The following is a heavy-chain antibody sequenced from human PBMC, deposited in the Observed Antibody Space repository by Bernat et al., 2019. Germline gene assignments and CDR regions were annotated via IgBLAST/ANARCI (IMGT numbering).Heavy chain of an antibody. CDR2: IWYDGSNK. CDR1: GFTFSSHG. J-gene: IGHJ3*02. V-gene: IGHV3-33*01. Sequence: QVQLVESGGGVVQPGRSLRLSCAASGFTFSSHGMHWVRQAPGKGLEWVAVIWYDGSNKYYADSVKGRFTISRDNSKNTLYLQMNSLRAEDTAVYYCARSGGPRSSTDAFDIWGQGTMVTVSS. CDR3: ARSGGPRSSTDAFDI. D-gene: IGHD6-13*01.